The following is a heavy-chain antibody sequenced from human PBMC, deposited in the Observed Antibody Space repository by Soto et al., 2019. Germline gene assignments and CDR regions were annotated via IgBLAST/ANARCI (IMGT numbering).Heavy chain of an antibody. Sequence: QVQLVESGGGVVQPGRSLRLSCAASGFTFSSYGMHWVRQAPGKGLEWVAVIWYDGSNKYYADSVKGRFTISRDNSKNTLYLQMNSLRAEDTAVYYCARGDCINTSCYGYYYGMDVWGQGTTVTVSS. V-gene: IGHV3-33*01. D-gene: IGHD2-2*01. CDR2: IWYDGSNK. CDR3: ARGDCINTSCYGYYYGMDV. CDR1: GFTFSSYG. J-gene: IGHJ6*02.